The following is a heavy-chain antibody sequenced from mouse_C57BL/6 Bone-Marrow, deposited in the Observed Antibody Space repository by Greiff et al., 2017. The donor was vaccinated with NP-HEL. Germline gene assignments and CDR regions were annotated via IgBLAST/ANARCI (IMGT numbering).Heavy chain of an antibody. Sequence: VQLQQSGPVLVKPGASVKMSCKASGYTFTDYYMNWVKQSHGKSLEWIGVINPYNGGTSYNQKFKGKATLTVDKSSSTAYMELNSLTSEDSAVYYCARRDYDYTSSDVWGTGTTVTVSS. D-gene: IGHD2-4*01. CDR3: ARRDYDYTSSDV. CDR2: INPYNGGT. V-gene: IGHV1-19*01. CDR1: GYTFTDYY. J-gene: IGHJ1*03.